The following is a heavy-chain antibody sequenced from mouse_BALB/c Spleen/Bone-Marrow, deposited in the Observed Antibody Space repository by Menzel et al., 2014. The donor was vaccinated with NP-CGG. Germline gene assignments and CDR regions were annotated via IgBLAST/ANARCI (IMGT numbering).Heavy chain of an antibody. Sequence: QVQLKQSGPELVKPGASVRISCKASGYTFTSYYIHWVKQRPGQGLEWIGWIYPGNVNTKYNEKFKGKATLTADKSSSTAYMQLSSLTSEDSAVYFGAREGYGRYFDYWGQGTTLTVSS. CDR3: AREGYGRYFDY. CDR1: GYTFTSYY. J-gene: IGHJ2*01. D-gene: IGHD2-14*01. CDR2: IYPGNVNT. V-gene: IGHV1S56*01.